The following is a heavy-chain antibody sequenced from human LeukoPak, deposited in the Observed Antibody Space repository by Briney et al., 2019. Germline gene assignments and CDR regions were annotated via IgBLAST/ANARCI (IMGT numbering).Heavy chain of an antibody. CDR3: ARAKTKRSSFFDY. V-gene: IGHV4-34*01. CDR2: INHSGST. CDR1: GGSFSGYY. D-gene: IGHD3-10*01. J-gene: IGHJ4*02. Sequence: KSSETLSLTCAVYGGSFSGYYWSWIRQPPGKGLEWIGEINHSGSTNYNPSLKSRVTISVDTSKNQFSLKLSSVTAADTAVYYCARAKTKRSSFFDYWGQGTLVTVSS.